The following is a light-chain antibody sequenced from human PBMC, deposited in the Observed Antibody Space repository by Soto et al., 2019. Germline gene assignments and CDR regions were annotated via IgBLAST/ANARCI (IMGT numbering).Light chain of an antibody. CDR2: GAS. J-gene: IGKJ5*01. CDR3: QQYGSSPGT. V-gene: IGKV3-20*01. CDR1: QSVSSSY. Sequence: EIVWTQSPGSLSLSPGERATLSCRASQSVSSSYLAWYQQKPDQAPRLLIYGASSRATGIPDRFSGSGSGTDFTLTISRLEPEDVAVYYCQQYGSSPGTFGQGTRPEIK.